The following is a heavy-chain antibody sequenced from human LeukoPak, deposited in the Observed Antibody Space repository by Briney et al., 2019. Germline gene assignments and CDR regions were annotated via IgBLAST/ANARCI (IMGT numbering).Heavy chain of an antibody. V-gene: IGHV3-30*01. D-gene: IGHD5-24*01. CDR2: ISYDRSNK. CDR3: VRVEMATIIPDY. J-gene: IGHJ4*02. Sequence: GGSLRLSCAASGFTFSSYAMHWVRQAPGKGLEWVAVISYDRSNKYYADSVKGRFTISRDNSKNTLYLQMNSLRAEDTAVYYCVRVEMATIIPDYWGQGTLVTVSS. CDR1: GFTFSSYA.